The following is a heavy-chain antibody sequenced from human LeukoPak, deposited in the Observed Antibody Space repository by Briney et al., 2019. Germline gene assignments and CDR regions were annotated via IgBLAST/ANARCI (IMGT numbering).Heavy chain of an antibody. CDR1: GYTFTSYD. CDR3: ARGESYDSSGYYYQGY. CDR2: MNPNSGNT. D-gene: IGHD3-22*01. V-gene: IGHV1-8*01. Sequence: ASVKVPCKASGYTFTSYDINWVRQATGQGLEWMGWMNPNSGNTGYAQKFRGRVTMTRNTSISTAYLELSSLRSKDTAVYYCARGESYDSSGYYYQGYWGQGTLVTGSS. J-gene: IGHJ4*02.